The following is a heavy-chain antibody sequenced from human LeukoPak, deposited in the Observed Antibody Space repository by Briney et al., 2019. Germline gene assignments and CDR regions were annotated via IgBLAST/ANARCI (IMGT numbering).Heavy chain of an antibody. CDR2: ISAYNGNT. CDR1: GYTFTSYG. D-gene: IGHD2-2*01. J-gene: IGHJ6*02. V-gene: IGHV1-18*01. CDR3: ARADIVVVPAAIIPYFYDMDV. Sequence: GASVKVSCKASGYTFTSYGISWVRQAPGQGLEWMGWISAYNGNTNYAQKLQGRVTMTTDTSTSTAYMELRSLRSDDTAVYYCARADIVVVPAAIIPYFYDMDVWGQGTTVTVSS.